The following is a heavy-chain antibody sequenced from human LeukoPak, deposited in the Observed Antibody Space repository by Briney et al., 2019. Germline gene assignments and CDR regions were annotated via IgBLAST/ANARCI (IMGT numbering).Heavy chain of an antibody. D-gene: IGHD2-15*01. Sequence: SVTVSCKASGGTFISYAISWVRQAPGQGLEWMGGIIPIFGTANYAQKFQGRVTITADESTSTAYMELSSLRSEDTAVYYCARDGYCSGGSCYWFDPWGQGTLVTVSS. V-gene: IGHV1-69*13. J-gene: IGHJ5*02. CDR1: GGTFISYA. CDR3: ARDGYCSGGSCYWFDP. CDR2: IIPIFGTA.